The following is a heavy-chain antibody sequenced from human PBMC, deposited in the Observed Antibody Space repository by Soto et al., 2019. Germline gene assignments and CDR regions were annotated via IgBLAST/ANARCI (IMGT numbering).Heavy chain of an antibody. V-gene: IGHV3-73*02. CDR1: GFTVSGSA. D-gene: IGHD1-26*01. J-gene: IGHJ4*02. CDR3: TSDISIVGAVLLDY. CDR2: IRSKANSYAT. Sequence: EVQLVESGGGLVQPGGSLKLSCAASGFTVSGSAMHWVRQASGKGLEWVGRIRSKANSYATAYAASVKGRFTISRDDSKTTAYLQMNSLKTEDTAVYYCTSDISIVGAVLLDYWGQGTLVTVSS.